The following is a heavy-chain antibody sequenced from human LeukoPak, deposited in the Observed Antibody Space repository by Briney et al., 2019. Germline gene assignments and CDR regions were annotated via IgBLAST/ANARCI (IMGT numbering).Heavy chain of an antibody. CDR1: GFTFSSYA. Sequence: PGGSLRLSCAASGFTFSSYAMSWVRQAPGKGLEWVSAISGSGGSTYYADSVKGRFTISRDNAKNSLYLQMNSLRAEDTAVYYCARDLRYYYGSGSSSDFDYWGQGTLVTVSS. J-gene: IGHJ4*02. CDR3: ARDLRYYYGSGSSSDFDY. V-gene: IGHV3-23*01. CDR2: ISGSGGST. D-gene: IGHD3-10*01.